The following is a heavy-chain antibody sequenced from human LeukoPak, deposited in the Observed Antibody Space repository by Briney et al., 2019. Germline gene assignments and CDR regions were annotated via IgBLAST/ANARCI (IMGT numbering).Heavy chain of an antibody. D-gene: IGHD6-19*01. CDR2: ISGSAAST. CDR3: AKMPVSYSSGWSNFDY. Sequence: GGSLRLSCAASGFTFSSYAMSWVRQAPGRGLEWVSGISGSAASTYYADSVKGRFTISRDNSKDTLYLQMNSLRAEDTAVYFCAKMPVSYSSGWSNFDYWGQGTLVTVSS. J-gene: IGHJ4*02. V-gene: IGHV3-23*01. CDR1: GFTFSSYA.